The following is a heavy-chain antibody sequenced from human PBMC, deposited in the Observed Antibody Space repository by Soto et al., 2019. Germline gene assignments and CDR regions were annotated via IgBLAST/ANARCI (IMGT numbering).Heavy chain of an antibody. J-gene: IGHJ4*02. D-gene: IGHD2-21*02. V-gene: IGHV1-18*01. Sequence: QVQLVQSGAEVKKPGASVKVSCKASGYTVTSYGISWVRQAPGQGLEWMGWISAYNGNTNYAQKLQGRFTMTTDTSPRTAYMELRSLRSDDTAGYYCARDHHGDYSSDYWGQGTLVTVSS. CDR2: ISAYNGNT. CDR1: GYTVTSYG. CDR3: ARDHHGDYSSDY.